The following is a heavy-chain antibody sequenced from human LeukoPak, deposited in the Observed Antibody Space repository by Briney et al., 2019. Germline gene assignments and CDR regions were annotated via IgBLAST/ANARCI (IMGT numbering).Heavy chain of an antibody. Sequence: SETLSLTCTVSGGSISSSSYYWGWIRQPPGKGLEWIGSIYYSGSTYYNPSLKSRVTISVDTSKNQFSLKLSSVTAADTAVYYCARSGTSSGWYTDWYFDLWGRGTLVTVSS. CDR2: IYYSGST. CDR1: GGSISSSSYY. V-gene: IGHV4-39*07. CDR3: ARSGTSSGWYTDWYFDL. D-gene: IGHD6-19*01. J-gene: IGHJ2*01.